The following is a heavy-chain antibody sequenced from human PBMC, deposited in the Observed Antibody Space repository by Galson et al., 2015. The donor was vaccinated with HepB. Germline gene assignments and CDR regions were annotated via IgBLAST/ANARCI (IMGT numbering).Heavy chain of an antibody. V-gene: IGHV3-30-3*01. J-gene: IGHJ4*02. D-gene: IGHD6-13*01. CDR3: ARGPTEYSSSWYGGPDFDY. CDR1: GFTFSSYA. CDR2: ISYDGSNK. Sequence: SLRLSCAASGFTFSSYAMHWVRQAPGKGLEWVAVISYDGSNKYYADSVKGRFTISRDNSKNTLYLQMNSLRAEDTAVYYCARGPTEYSSSWYGGPDFDYWGQGTLVTVSS.